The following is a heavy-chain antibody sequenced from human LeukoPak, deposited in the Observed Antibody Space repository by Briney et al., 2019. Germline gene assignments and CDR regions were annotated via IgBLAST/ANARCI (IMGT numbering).Heavy chain of an antibody. D-gene: IGHD6-19*01. J-gene: IGHJ4*02. Sequence: GGSLRLSCAASGFTFSSYAMHWVRQAPGKGLEWVAVISYDGSNKYYADSVKGRFTISRDNSKNTLYLQLSSLRAEDTAVYYCARGLAVAGNYFDYWGQGTLVTVSS. CDR2: ISYDGSNK. CDR1: GFTFSSYA. V-gene: IGHV3-30*14. CDR3: ARGLAVAGNYFDY.